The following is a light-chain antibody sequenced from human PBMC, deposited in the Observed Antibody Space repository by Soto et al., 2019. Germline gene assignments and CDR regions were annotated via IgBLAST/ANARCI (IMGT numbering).Light chain of an antibody. J-gene: IGKJ5*01. CDR2: PAS. CDR1: QRISKY. Sequence: DIQLTQSPSFLSASVGDRVTITCRASQRISKYLAWYHQKPGKAPKLLIHPASTLQSGVPSRFSGSGSGTEFTRTITSLQPEDFATYYCQQHHGYSITFGQGTRLETK. CDR3: QQHHGYSIT. V-gene: IGKV1-9*01.